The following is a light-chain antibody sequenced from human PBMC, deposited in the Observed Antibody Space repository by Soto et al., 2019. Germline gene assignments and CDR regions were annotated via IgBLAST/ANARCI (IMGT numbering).Light chain of an antibody. Sequence: DIVMTQSPDSLDVSLGERATINCKSSQSVLFSSNSKNALAWYQQRPGQPPKLLIYWASTRESGVPDRFSGSGAGTDFTLTINTLHTEDVAVYYCQQYYVTPPTFGGGTKVEIK. CDR2: WAS. J-gene: IGKJ4*01. CDR1: QSVLFSSNSKNA. CDR3: QQYYVTPPT. V-gene: IGKV4-1*01.